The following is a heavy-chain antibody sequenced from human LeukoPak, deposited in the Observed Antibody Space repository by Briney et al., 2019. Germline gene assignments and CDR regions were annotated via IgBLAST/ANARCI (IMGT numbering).Heavy chain of an antibody. CDR2: ISASGGST. CDR1: GFTFSSSA. V-gene: IGHV3-23*01. CDR3: ARDMGSGSYLDY. J-gene: IGHJ4*01. D-gene: IGHD3-10*01. Sequence: GGSLRLSCAASGFTFSSSAMSWVRQVPGKGLEWVSGISASGGSTYYADSVKGRFTISRDNSKNTLYLQMDSLRAEDTAVYYCARDMGSGSYLDYWGQEPWSPSPQ.